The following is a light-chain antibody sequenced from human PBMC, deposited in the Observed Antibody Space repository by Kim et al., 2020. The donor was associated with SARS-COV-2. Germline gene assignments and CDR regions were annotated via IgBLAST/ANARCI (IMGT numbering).Light chain of an antibody. V-gene: IGLV3-19*01. CDR1: SLRRFY. CDR2: GKN. Sequence: SSELTQDSAVSVALGQTVRITCQGDSLRRFYASWYQLKPGQAPVFVLYGKNNRPSGIPDRFSGSSSGNTASMTITGAQAEDEADYYCNSRDSSGNSYVLG. J-gene: IGLJ1*01. CDR3: NSRDSSGNSYV.